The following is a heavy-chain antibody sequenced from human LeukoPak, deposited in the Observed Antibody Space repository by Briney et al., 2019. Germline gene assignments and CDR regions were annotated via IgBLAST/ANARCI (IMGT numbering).Heavy chain of an antibody. V-gene: IGHV5-51*01. CDR1: GYSFIHFW. Sequence: GESLKITCKGSGYSFIHFWIGWVRQMPGKGLEWMGIIYPGDSDTRYSPSFQGQVTISADKSISTAYLQWSSLKASDTAMYYCARHFVSSWYSPYDYWGQGTLVTVSS. CDR2: IYPGDSDT. J-gene: IGHJ4*02. D-gene: IGHD6-13*01. CDR3: ARHFVSSWYSPYDY.